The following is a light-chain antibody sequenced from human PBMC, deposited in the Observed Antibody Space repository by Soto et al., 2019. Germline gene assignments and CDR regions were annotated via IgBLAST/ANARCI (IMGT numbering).Light chain of an antibody. CDR2: GAS. CDR3: EQYGNSPNT. Sequence: EIVLTQSPGTLSLSPGERATLSCRASQSVHNNYLAWYQQKPGQAPRLLIYGASSRATGIPDRFSGSGSGTDFTLTISRLEPEDFAVYYCEQYGNSPNTFGQGTKMEI. CDR1: QSVHNNY. J-gene: IGKJ2*01. V-gene: IGKV3-20*01.